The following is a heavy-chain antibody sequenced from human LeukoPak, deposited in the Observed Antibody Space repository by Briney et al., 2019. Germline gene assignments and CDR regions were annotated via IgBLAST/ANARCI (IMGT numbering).Heavy chain of an antibody. CDR3: ARGSPTGIFGVVTPNWFDP. V-gene: IGHV4-59*12. CDR1: GDSISSYY. D-gene: IGHD3-3*01. CDR2: IYHSGST. J-gene: IGHJ5*02. Sequence: ASETLSLTCTVSGDSISSYYWSWIRQPPGKGLEWIGYIYHSGSTYYNPSLKSRVTISVDRSKNQFSLKLSSVTAADTAVYYCARGSPTGIFGVVTPNWFDPWGQGTLVTVSS.